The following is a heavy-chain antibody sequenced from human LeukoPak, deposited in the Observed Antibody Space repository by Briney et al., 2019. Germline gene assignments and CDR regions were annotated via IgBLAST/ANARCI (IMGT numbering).Heavy chain of an antibody. CDR1: GGSISSYH. J-gene: IGHJ4*02. D-gene: IGHD1-26*01. CDR2: IYYSGST. Sequence: SETLSLTCTVSGGSISSYHWSWTRQPPGKGLEWIGYIYYSGSTNYNPSLKSRVTISVDTSKNQFSLNLNSVTAADTAVYYCARERWSFPDCWGQGTLVTVSS. V-gene: IGHV4-59*01. CDR3: ARERWSFPDC.